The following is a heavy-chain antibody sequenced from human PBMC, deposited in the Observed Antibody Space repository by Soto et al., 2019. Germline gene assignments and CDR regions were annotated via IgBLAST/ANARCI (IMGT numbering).Heavy chain of an antibody. Sequence: PSETLSLTCTVSGGSISSSSYYWGWIRQPPGKGLEWIGSIYYSGSTYYNPSLKSRVTISVDTSKNQFSLNLGSVTAADTAVYYCARGNIAAALVYWGQGTLVTVSS. V-gene: IGHV4-39*01. J-gene: IGHJ4*02. D-gene: IGHD6-13*01. CDR3: ARGNIAAALVY. CDR2: IYYSGST. CDR1: GGSISSSSYY.